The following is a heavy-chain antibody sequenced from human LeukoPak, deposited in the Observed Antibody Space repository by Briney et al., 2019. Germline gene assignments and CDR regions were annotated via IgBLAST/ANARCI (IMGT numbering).Heavy chain of an antibody. V-gene: IGHV1-18*04. J-gene: IGHJ6*03. D-gene: IGHD6-13*01. CDR1: GYTFTSYY. CDR2: ISAYNGNT. CDR3: ARSSSWYYYYYYYMDV. Sequence: ASVKVSCKASGYTFTSYYMHWVRQAPGQGLEWMGWISAYNGNTNYAQKLQGRVTMTTDTSTSTAYMELRSLRSDDTAVYYCARSSSWYYYYYYYMDVWGKGTTVTISS.